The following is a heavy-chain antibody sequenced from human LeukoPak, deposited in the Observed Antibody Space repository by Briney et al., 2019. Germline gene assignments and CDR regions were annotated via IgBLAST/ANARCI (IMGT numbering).Heavy chain of an antibody. J-gene: IGHJ4*02. Sequence: GGSLRLSCAASGFTFSSYAMSWVRQAPGKGLEWVSAISGSGGSTYYADSVKGRFTISRDNAKNSLYLQMNSLRAEDTAVYYCARELERRGSYFDYWGQGTLVTVSS. D-gene: IGHD1-1*01. CDR2: ISGSGGST. CDR1: GFTFSSYA. V-gene: IGHV3-23*01. CDR3: ARELERRGSYFDY.